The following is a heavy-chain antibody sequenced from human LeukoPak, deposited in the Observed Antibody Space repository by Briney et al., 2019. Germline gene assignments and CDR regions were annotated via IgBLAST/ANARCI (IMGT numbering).Heavy chain of an antibody. CDR3: ALRLGIAAAGTFRGGLDY. Sequence: ASVKVSCRTSGYTFTANYIHWVRQAPGQGLEWMGWINPNSGGTNYAQKFQGRVTMTRDTSISTAYMELSRLRSDDTAVYYCALRLGIAAAGTFRGGLDYWGQGTLVTVSS. D-gene: IGHD6-13*01. V-gene: IGHV1-2*02. J-gene: IGHJ4*02. CDR1: GYTFTANY. CDR2: INPNSGGT.